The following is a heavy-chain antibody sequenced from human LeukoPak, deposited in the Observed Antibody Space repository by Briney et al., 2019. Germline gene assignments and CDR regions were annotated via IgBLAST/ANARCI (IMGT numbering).Heavy chain of an antibody. CDR2: ISYDGSNK. Sequence: GGSLRLSCAASGFTFSSYGMHWVRQAPGKGLEWVAVISYDGSNKYYADSVKGRFTISRDNSKNTLYLQMNSLRAEDTAVYYCAKISSSSSPLDYWGQGTLVTVSS. V-gene: IGHV3-30*18. J-gene: IGHJ4*02. D-gene: IGHD6-6*01. CDR3: AKISSSSSPLDY. CDR1: GFTFSSYG.